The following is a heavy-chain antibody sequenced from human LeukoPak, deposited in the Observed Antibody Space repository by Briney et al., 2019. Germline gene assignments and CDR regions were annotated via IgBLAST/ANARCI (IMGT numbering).Heavy chain of an antibody. Sequence: PSETLSLTCTVSGGSISSYYWNWFRQPPGKGLEWIGYIYYSGSTNYNLSLKSRVTISIDTSKNQFSLKLSSVTAADTAVYYCVRRYSSSWYFDYGGRETLVTVSS. D-gene: IGHD6-19*01. CDR2: IYYSGST. V-gene: IGHV4-59*01. CDR3: VRRYSSSWYFDY. CDR1: GGSISSYY. J-gene: IGHJ4*02.